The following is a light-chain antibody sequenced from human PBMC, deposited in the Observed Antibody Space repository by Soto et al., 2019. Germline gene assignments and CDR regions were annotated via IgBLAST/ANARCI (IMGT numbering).Light chain of an antibody. CDR1: QRITNS. Sequence: DIQITQSPSSLSASVGDGVTIPCRASQRITNSLNWYQQKPGRAPNLLIYAASSLQRGAPSRFSGSGSGTDFTLTISRLEPEDFVVFYCYQYGSTPPTFGQGTKVDIK. J-gene: IGKJ1*01. CDR2: AAS. CDR3: YQYGSTPPT. V-gene: IGKV1-39*01.